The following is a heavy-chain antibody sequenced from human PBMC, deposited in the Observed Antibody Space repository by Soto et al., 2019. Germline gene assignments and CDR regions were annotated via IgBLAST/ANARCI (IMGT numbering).Heavy chain of an antibody. V-gene: IGHV3-30*18. CDR3: AKRRGTVGILFDAFGI. J-gene: IGHJ3*02. CDR1: GFTFSNYG. Sequence: PGGSLRLSCAASGFTFSNYGMHWVRQTPGKGLEWVAVISYDGSNGYYADSVKGRFTISRDNSKNTLFLQMDSLRAEDTAVYYCAKRRGTVGILFDAFGIWGQGTMVTVSS. D-gene: IGHD1-26*01. CDR2: ISYDGSNG.